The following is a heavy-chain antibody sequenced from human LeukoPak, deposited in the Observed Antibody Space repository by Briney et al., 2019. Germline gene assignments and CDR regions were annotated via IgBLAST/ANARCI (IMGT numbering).Heavy chain of an antibody. J-gene: IGHJ4*02. CDR3: RCDFWSGYYNLDY. CDR1: GFTFGDYA. V-gene: IGHV3-49*04. CDR2: IRSKAYGGTT. Sequence: SLRLSCTASGFTFGDYAMSWVRQAPGKGLEWVGFIRSKAYGGTTEYAASVKGRFTISRDDSKSIAYLQMNSLKTEDTAVYYCRCDFWSGYYNLDYWGQGTLVTVSS. D-gene: IGHD3-3*01.